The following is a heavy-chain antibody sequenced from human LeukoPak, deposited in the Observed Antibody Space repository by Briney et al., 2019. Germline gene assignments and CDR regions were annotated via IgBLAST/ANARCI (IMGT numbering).Heavy chain of an antibody. V-gene: IGHV3-30-3*01. D-gene: IGHD3-3*01. CDR2: ISYDGSNK. CDR3: ARDRRGLYDFWSGYHGMDV. J-gene: IGHJ6*02. Sequence: GGSLRLSCAASGFTFSSYAMHWVRQAPGKGLEWVAVISYDGSNKYYADSAKGRFTISRDNSKNTLYLQMNSLRAEDTAVYYCARDRRGLYDFWSGYHGMDVWGQGTTVTVSS. CDR1: GFTFSSYA.